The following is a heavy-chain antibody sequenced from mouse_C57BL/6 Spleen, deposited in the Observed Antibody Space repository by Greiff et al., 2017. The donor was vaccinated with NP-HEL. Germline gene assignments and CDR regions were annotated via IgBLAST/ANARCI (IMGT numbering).Heavy chain of an antibody. V-gene: IGHV1-64*01. CDR3: ARGGGYDYAMDY. CDR1: GYTFTSYW. CDR2: IHPNSGST. Sequence: VQLQQPGAELVKPGASVKLSCKASGYTFTSYWMHWVKQRPGQGLEWIGMIHPNSGSTNYNEKFKSKATLTVDKSSSTAYMQLSSLTSEDSAVYYGARGGGYDYAMDYWGQGTSVTVSS. D-gene: IGHD3-1*01. J-gene: IGHJ4*01.